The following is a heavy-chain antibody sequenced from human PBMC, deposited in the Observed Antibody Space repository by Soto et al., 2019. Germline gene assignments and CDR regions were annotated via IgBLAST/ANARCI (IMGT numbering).Heavy chain of an antibody. D-gene: IGHD2-2*01. CDR2: VYYSGSS. CDR3: AKLSCTSSTCYFPGWFDP. CDR1: GDSISGGASF. V-gene: IGHV4-31*03. J-gene: IGHJ5*02. Sequence: QVQLQESGPGLVKPSETLSLTCTVSGDSISGGASFWSWIRQPPGKGLEWIANVYYSGSSYYNPSLKSRLTLSLDTTKNQFSLQLKSMTAADTAVYYCAKLSCTSSTCYFPGWFDPWGQGTLVTVSS.